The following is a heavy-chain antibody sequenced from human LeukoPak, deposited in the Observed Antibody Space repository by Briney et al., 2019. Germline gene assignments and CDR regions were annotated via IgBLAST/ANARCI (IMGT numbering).Heavy chain of an antibody. D-gene: IGHD3-10*01. CDR3: ARGEGFGELLSPYHFDY. J-gene: IGHJ4*02. V-gene: IGHV4-59*12. CDR2: HSDSGFT. Sequence: PETLSLTCTVSGGSLSTYYWSWIRQPPGKGLEWIGYHSDSGFTTYNPSLKSRVTISIDTSKTQFSLKLSSVTAVDTAVYYCARGEGFGELLSPYHFDYWGQGTLVTVS. CDR1: GGSLSTYY.